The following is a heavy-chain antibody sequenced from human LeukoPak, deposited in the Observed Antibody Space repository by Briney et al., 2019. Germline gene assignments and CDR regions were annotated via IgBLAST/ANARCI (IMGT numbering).Heavy chain of an antibody. J-gene: IGHJ4*02. V-gene: IGHV3-9*01. CDR2: ISWNSGSI. D-gene: IGHD5-18*01. Sequence: GGSLRLSCAASGFTFDDYAMHWVRQAPGKGLKWVSGISWNSGSIGYADSVKGRFTISRDNAKNSLYLQMNSLRAEDTALYYCAKDIAPDTAMVTHFDYWGQGTLVTVSS. CDR3: AKDIAPDTAMVTHFDY. CDR1: GFTFDDYA.